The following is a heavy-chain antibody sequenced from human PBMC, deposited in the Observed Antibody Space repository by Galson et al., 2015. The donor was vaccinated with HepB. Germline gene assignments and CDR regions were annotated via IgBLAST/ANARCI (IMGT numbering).Heavy chain of an antibody. CDR3: ANQAVARAVAGTHPFDY. Sequence: SVKVSCKASGGTFSSYAISWVRQAPGQGLEWMGGIIPIFGTANYAQKFQGRVTITADESTSTAYMELSSLRSEDTAVYYCANQAVARAVAGTHPFDYWGQGTLVTVSS. J-gene: IGHJ4*02. CDR2: IIPIFGTA. V-gene: IGHV1-69*13. D-gene: IGHD6-19*01. CDR1: GGTFSSYA.